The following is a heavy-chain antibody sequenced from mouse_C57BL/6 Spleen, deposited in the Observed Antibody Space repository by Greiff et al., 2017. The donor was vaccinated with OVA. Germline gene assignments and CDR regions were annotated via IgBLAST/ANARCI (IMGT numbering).Heavy chain of an antibody. CDR3: TREGRGYFDV. D-gene: IGHD3-3*01. CDR2: IDPETGGT. V-gene: IGHV1-15*01. Sequence: VQLQQSGAELVRPGASVTLSCKASGYTFTDYEMHWVQQTPVHGLEWIGAIDPETGGTAYNQKFKGKAILTADKSSSTAYMELRSLTSEDSAVYYCTREGRGYFDVWGTGTTVTVSS. J-gene: IGHJ1*03. CDR1: GYTFTDYE.